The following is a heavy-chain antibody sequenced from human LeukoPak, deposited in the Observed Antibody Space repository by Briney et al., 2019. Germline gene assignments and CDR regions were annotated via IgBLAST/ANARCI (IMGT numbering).Heavy chain of an antibody. D-gene: IGHD3-3*02. V-gene: IGHV4-34*01. CDR2: INHSGST. J-gene: IGHJ6*02. CDR1: GRSFSGYY. CDR3: ARVRISYYYYYGMDV. Sequence: SETLSLTCAVYGRSFSGYYWSWIRQPPGKGLEWIGEINHSGSTNYNPSLKSRVTISVDTSKNQFSLKLSSVTAADTAVYYCARVRISYYYYYGMDVWGQGTTVTVSS.